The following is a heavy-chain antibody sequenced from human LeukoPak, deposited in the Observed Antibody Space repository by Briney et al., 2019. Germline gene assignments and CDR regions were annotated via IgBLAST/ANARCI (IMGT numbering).Heavy chain of an antibody. CDR1: GFTFSSYA. J-gene: IGHJ5*02. D-gene: IGHD6-13*01. V-gene: IGHV3-66*01. CDR2: IYSGGST. CDR3: ARIPRSYSSSWYNWFDP. Sequence: GGSLRLSCAASGFTFSSYAMHWVRQAPGKGLEWVSVIYSGGSTYYADSVKGRFTISRDNSKNTLYLQMNSLRAEDTAVYYCARIPRSYSSSWYNWFDPWGQGTLVTVSS.